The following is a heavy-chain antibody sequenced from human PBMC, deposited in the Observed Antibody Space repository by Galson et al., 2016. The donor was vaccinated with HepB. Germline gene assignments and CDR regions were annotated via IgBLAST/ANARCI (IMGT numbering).Heavy chain of an antibody. CDR1: GGSFSGYY. CDR2: ITHSGST. Sequence: SETLSLTCAVYGGSFSGYYWSWIRQPPGKGPEWIGEITHSGSTNYNPSLKSRVTISIDTSKNQFSLNLSSVTAADTAIYYCARVEPAFSLDYWGQGTLVTGSS. D-gene: IGHD2-2*01. CDR3: ARVEPAFSLDY. J-gene: IGHJ4*02. V-gene: IGHV4-34*01.